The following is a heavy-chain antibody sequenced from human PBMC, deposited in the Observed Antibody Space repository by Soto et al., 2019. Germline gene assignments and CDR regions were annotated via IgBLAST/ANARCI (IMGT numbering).Heavy chain of an antibody. D-gene: IGHD2-15*01. CDR1: GFTFSSCT. J-gene: IGHJ6*02. Sequence: EVHLVESGGGLVKPGGSLRLSCAVSGFTFSSCTMNWVRQAPGKGLEWVSSISPSSGHIYYADSVKGRFTISRDNAKNSLFLQRNSLRGEDTAVYYCSGCSGGACRKSYGMDVWGQGTTVTVSS. V-gene: IGHV3-21*06. CDR2: ISPSSGHI. CDR3: SGCSGGACRKSYGMDV.